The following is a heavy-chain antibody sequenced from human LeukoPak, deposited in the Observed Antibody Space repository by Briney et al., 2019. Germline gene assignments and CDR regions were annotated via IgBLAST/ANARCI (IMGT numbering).Heavy chain of an antibody. V-gene: IGHV1-2*02. Sequence: GASVKVSCKASGYTFTGYYMHWVRQAPGQGLEWMGWINPNSGGTNYAQKFQGRVTMTRDTSISTAYMELSRLRSDDTAVYYCARGYYDSSGYYCSCVDVWGQGTTVTVSS. J-gene: IGHJ6*02. CDR2: INPNSGGT. CDR3: ARGYYDSSGYYCSCVDV. D-gene: IGHD3-22*01. CDR1: GYTFTGYY.